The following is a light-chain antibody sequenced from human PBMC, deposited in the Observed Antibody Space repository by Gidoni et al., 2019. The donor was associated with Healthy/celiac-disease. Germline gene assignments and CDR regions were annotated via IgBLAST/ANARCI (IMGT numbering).Light chain of an antibody. Sequence: HSALPQPAPVSGSPGQSITISCTEPSSHFSRSNYLSRSPQRPCKAPTLNLYDVSPRPSGFANRFSGSKSGNTSSLTISGLQAEDEADYYCNSYTSSGSWVFGGGTELTVL. V-gene: IGLV2-14*03. CDR3: NSYTSSGSWV. CDR1: SSHFSRSNY. J-gene: IGLJ3*02. CDR2: DVS.